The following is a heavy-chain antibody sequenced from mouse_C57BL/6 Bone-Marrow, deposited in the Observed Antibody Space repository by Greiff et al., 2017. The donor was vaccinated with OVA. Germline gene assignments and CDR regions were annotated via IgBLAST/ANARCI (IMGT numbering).Heavy chain of an antibody. J-gene: IGHJ3*01. CDR3: ALLRRRPWFAY. V-gene: IGHV1-26*01. Sequence: EVQLQQSGPELVKPGASVKISCKASGYTFTDYYMNWVKQSHGKSLEWIGDINPNNGGTSYNQKFKGKATLTVDKSSSTAYMELRSLTSEDSAVYYCALLRRRPWFAYWGQGTLVTVSA. CDR2: INPNNGGT. CDR1: GYTFTDYY. D-gene: IGHD2-12*01.